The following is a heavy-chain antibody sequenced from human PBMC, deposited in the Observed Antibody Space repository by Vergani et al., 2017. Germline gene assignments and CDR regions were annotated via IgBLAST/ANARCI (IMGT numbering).Heavy chain of an antibody. CDR1: GGSFSGYY. J-gene: IGHJ4*02. D-gene: IGHD4-23*01. CDR3: ARDRYGGAGY. Sequence: QVQLQEWGAGLLKPSETLSLTFAVDGGSFSGYYWSWIRQRPGKGLEWIGEINHSGSTNYHPSLQSRVTISVDTSKNQFSLKLSSVTAADTAVYYCARDRYGGAGYWGQGTLVTVSS. V-gene: IGHV4-34*01. CDR2: INHSGST.